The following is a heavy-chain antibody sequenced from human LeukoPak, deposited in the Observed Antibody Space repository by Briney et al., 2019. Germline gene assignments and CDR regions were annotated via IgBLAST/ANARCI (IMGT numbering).Heavy chain of an antibody. D-gene: IGHD3-22*01. Sequence: PGGSLRLSCAASGFTFSSYAMSWVRQAPGKGLEWVSAISGSGGSTYYADSVKGRFTISRDNSKNTLYLQMNSLRAEDTAVYYCAKDLTARGTMIVVVIGFDYWGQGTLVTVSS. CDR1: GFTFSSYA. V-gene: IGHV3-23*01. J-gene: IGHJ4*02. CDR2: ISGSGGST. CDR3: AKDLTARGTMIVVVIGFDY.